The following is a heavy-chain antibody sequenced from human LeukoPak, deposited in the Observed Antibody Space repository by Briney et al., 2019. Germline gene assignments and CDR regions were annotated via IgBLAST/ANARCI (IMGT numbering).Heavy chain of an antibody. V-gene: IGHV4-4*09. CDR3: ATSYDSKTAPYDL. CDR1: GASISSYC. CDR2: IYTSGRT. J-gene: IGHJ5*02. D-gene: IGHD3-3*01. Sequence: TSSETLSLTCTVSGASISSYCWTWVRQPPGKGLEWIGYIYTSGRTDYNPSLKSRVSMSVDTSKNQLSMELRFLTAADTAVYYCATSYDSKTAPYDLWGQGTLVTVSS.